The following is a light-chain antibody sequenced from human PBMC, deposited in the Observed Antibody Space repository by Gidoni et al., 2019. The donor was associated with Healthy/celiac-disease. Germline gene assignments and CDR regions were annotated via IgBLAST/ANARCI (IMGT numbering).Light chain of an antibody. CDR1: QDISNY. CDR2: DAS. CDR3: QQYDNLPIT. V-gene: IGKV1-33*01. Sequence: DIQMTQSPSSLSASVGDRVTITCQASQDISNYLNWYQQKPGKAPKLLIYDASNLETGVPSRFSGSGSGTDFTFTISSLQPEDIATYYCQQYDNLPITFXQXARLEIK. J-gene: IGKJ5*01.